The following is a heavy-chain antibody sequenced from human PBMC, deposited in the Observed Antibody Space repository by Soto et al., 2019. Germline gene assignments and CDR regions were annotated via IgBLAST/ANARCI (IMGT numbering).Heavy chain of an antibody. CDR3: ARLAYNYGSGKGWFDP. J-gene: IGHJ5*02. CDR1: GYSFTSYC. V-gene: IGHV5-51*01. D-gene: IGHD3-10*01. Sequence: GESLKISCKGSGYSFTSYCISWVRQMPGKGLEWMGIIYPGDSDTRYSPSFQGQVTISADKSISTAYLQWSSLKASETAMYYCARLAYNYGSGKGWFDPWGQGTLVTVSS. CDR2: IYPGDSDT.